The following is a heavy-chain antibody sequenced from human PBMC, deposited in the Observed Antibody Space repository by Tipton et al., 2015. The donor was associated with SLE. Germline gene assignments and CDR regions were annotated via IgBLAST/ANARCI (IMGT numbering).Heavy chain of an antibody. D-gene: IGHD6-13*01. Sequence: TLSLTCTVSGGSISSGDYYWSWIRQPPGKGLEWIGYIYYSGSTNYNPSLKSRVTISVDTSKNQFSLKLSSVTAADTAVYYCARERPGDIVIAAARAFDIWGQGTMVTVSS. CDR2: IYYSGST. J-gene: IGHJ3*02. CDR1: GGSISSGDYY. CDR3: ARERPGDIVIAAARAFDI. V-gene: IGHV4-30-4*01.